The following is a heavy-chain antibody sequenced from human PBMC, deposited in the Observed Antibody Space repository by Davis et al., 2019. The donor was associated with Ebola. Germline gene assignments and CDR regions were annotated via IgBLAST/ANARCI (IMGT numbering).Heavy chain of an antibody. J-gene: IGHJ4*02. Sequence: GESLKISCAASGFTFSSYWMHWVRQAPGKGLVWVSRINSDGSSTSYADSVKGRITISRDNAKNSLYVQMNSLRAEDTALYYCARGGYCGSTNCFVTDYWGQGTLVSVSS. D-gene: IGHD2-2*01. CDR2: INSDGSST. V-gene: IGHV3-74*01. CDR1: GFTFSSYW. CDR3: ARGGYCGSTNCFVTDY.